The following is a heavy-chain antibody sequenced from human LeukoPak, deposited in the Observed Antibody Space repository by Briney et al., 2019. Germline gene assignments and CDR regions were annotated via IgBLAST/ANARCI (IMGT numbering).Heavy chain of an antibody. V-gene: IGHV4-38-2*01. Sequence: PSETLSLTCAVSGYSISNHYYWGWIRQPPGKGLEWIGSYYHTGSSYYNPSLQSRVAISIDTSKNQFSLELASVTAADTAVYYCASVTRSMSRFFDLWGCGTLVIVSS. D-gene: IGHD4-17*01. J-gene: IGHJ2*01. CDR3: ASVTRSMSRFFDL. CDR2: YYHTGSS. CDR1: GYSISNHYY.